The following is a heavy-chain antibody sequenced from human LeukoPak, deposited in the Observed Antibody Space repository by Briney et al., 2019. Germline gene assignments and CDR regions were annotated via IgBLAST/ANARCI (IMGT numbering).Heavy chain of an antibody. CDR2: IWYDGSNK. CDR1: GFTFSSYG. V-gene: IGHV3-33*01. J-gene: IGHJ3*02. Sequence: GGSLRLSCAASGFTFSSYGMHWVRQAPGKGLEWVAVIWYDGSNKYYADSVKGRFTISRDNSKNTLYLQMNSLRAEDTAVYYCARGVERWDAFNIWGQGTMVTVSS. D-gene: IGHD1-1*01. CDR3: ARGVERWDAFNI.